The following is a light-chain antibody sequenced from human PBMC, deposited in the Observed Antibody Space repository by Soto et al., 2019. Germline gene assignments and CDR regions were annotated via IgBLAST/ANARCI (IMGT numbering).Light chain of an antibody. Sequence: QSALTQPASVSGSPGQSITISCTGTSSNVGSYKLVSXXXXXXXXXXXXMIFEVNKRPSGVSNRFSGSKSGNTASLTISGLKVEDEADYYCCSSGGSPTYVFGTGTKVTVL. J-gene: IGLJ1*01. CDR3: CSSGGSPTYV. CDR1: SSNVGSYKL. CDR2: EVN. V-gene: IGLV2-23*02.